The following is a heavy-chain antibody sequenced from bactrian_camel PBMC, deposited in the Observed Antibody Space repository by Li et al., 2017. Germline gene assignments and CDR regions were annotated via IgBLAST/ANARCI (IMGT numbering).Heavy chain of an antibody. CDR1: GYVYSSYC. J-gene: IGHJ6*01. D-gene: IGHD4*01. CDR2: NLDSDAST. CDR3: AAQDGPYCSDYDGPNDFDY. V-gene: IGHV3S44*01. Sequence: DVQLVESGGGEVQTGGSLRLSCSAPGYVYSSYCMGWFRQVPGKAREGVANLDSDASTTYAASVKGRATISQDNARTTLYLQMNSLKLEDTAMYYCAAQDGPYCSDYDGPNDFDYWGQGTQVTVS.